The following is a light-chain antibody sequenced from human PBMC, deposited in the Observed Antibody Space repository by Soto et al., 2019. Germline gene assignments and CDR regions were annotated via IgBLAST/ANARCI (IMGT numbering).Light chain of an antibody. CDR2: EVN. CDR3: SSYAGNWYV. CDR1: SSDVGGYNY. Sequence: QSVLTQPASVSGSPGQSITISCTGTSSDVGGYNYVSWYQRHPGKAPKLMIYEVNKRPSGVPDRFSGSKSGNTASLTVSGLQAEDEADYYCSSYAGNWYVFGTGTKVTVL. V-gene: IGLV2-8*01. J-gene: IGLJ1*01.